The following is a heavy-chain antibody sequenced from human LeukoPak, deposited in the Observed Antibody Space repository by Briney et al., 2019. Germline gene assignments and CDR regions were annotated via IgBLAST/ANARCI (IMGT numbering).Heavy chain of an antibody. Sequence: GGSLRLSCAASGFTFSSYEMSWIRQAPGKGLEWVSYISSSGSTIYYADSVKGRFTISRDNAKNSLYLQMNSLRAEDTAVYYCASQGGGWPTKPDYWGQGTLVTVSS. CDR2: ISSSGSTI. CDR3: ASQGGGWPTKPDY. CDR1: GFTFSSYE. V-gene: IGHV3-48*03. D-gene: IGHD6-19*01. J-gene: IGHJ4*02.